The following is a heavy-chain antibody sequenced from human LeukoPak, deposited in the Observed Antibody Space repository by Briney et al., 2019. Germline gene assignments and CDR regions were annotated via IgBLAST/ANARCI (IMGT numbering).Heavy chain of an antibody. CDR3: ARDKMTGDSYFDY. Sequence: AGGSLRLSCAASGFTFSSYAMHWVRQAPGKGLEWVAVISYDGSNKYYADSVKGRFTISRDNSKNSLILEMDGLRVEDTAVYYCARDKMTGDSYFDYWGQGTLVTVSS. J-gene: IGHJ4*02. V-gene: IGHV3-30*04. CDR1: GFTFSSYA. CDR2: ISYDGSNK. D-gene: IGHD7-27*01.